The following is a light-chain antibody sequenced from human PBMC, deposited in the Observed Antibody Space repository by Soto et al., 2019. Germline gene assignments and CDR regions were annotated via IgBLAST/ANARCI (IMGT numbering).Light chain of an antibody. CDR1: SSDVGGYKF. Sequence: QSALTQPASVSGSPGQSITISCTGTSSDVGGYKFVSWYQHHPGKAPKLMIYEVNNRPSGVSDRFSGSKSGNTASLTISGLQPEDEADYYCLSYTSANTRVFGGGTMLTVL. J-gene: IGLJ3*02. CDR3: LSYTSANTRV. V-gene: IGLV2-14*01. CDR2: EVN.